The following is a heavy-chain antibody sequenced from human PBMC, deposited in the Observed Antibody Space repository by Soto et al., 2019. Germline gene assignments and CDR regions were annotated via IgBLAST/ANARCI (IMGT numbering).Heavy chain of an antibody. CDR2: IYYSGST. CDR1: GGSISSGGYY. V-gene: IGHV4-31*03. CDR3: ARDKVGHGMDV. D-gene: IGHD1-26*01. J-gene: IGHJ6*02. Sequence: PSETLSLTCTVSGGSISSGGYYWSWIRQHPGKGLEWIGYIYYSGSTYYNPSLKSRVTISVDTSKNQFSLKLSSVTAADTAVYYCARDKVGHGMDVWGQETTVTVSS.